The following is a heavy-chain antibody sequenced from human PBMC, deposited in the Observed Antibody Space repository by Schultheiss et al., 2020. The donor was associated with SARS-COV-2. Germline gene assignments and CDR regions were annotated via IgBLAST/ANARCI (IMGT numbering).Heavy chain of an antibody. V-gene: IGHV3-30*18. Sequence: GESLKISCAASGFTFSSYGMHWVRQAPGKGLEWVAVISYDGSNKYYADSVKGRFTISRDNSKNTLYLQMNSLRAEDTAVYYCAKYDFWSDKGAFDIWGQGTMVTVSS. CDR3: AKYDFWSDKGAFDI. CDR1: GFTFSSYG. D-gene: IGHD3-3*01. J-gene: IGHJ3*02. CDR2: ISYDGSNK.